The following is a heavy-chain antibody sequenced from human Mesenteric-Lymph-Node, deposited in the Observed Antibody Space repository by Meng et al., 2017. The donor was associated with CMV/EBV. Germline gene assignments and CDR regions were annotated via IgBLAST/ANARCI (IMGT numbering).Heavy chain of an antibody. D-gene: IGHD3-3*01. CDR3: ATSTGFLEWFDP. CDR1: GFTFSSYW. J-gene: IGHJ5*02. V-gene: IGHV3-74*01. Sequence: GESLKISCAASGFTFSSYWIHWVRQAPGKGLVWVSRINGDGSTTTYADSVKGRFTISRDNAKNTLYLLMNSLRAEDTAVYYCATSTGFLEWFDPWGQGTLVTVSS. CDR2: INGDGSTT.